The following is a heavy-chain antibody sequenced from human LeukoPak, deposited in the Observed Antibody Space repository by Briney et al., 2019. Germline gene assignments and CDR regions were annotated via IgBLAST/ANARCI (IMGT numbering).Heavy chain of an antibody. J-gene: IGHJ5*02. D-gene: IGHD3-10*01. CDR2: IYYSGST. Sequence: SETLSLTCTVSGGSISSYYWSWIWQPPGKGLEWIGYIYYSGSTNYNPSLKSRVTISVDTSKNQFSLKLSSVTAADTAVYYCARDQELLWFGELLSDNWFDPWGQGTLVTVSS. CDR1: GGSISSYY. CDR3: ARDQELLWFGELLSDNWFDP. V-gene: IGHV4-59*12.